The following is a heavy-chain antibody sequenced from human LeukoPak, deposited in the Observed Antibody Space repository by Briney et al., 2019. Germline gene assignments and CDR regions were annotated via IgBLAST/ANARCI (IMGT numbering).Heavy chain of an antibody. Sequence: SETVSLTCTVSGGSISSSSYYWGWIRQPPGKGLEWIGSIYYSGSTYYNPSLKSRVTISVDTSKNQFSLKLSSVTAADTAVYYCARVLSGYDYIYWGQGTLVTVSS. CDR3: ARVLSGYDYIY. J-gene: IGHJ4*02. CDR1: GGSISSSSYY. CDR2: IYYSGST. V-gene: IGHV4-39*07. D-gene: IGHD5-12*01.